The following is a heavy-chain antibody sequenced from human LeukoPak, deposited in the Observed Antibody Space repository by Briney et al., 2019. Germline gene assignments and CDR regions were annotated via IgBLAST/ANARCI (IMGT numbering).Heavy chain of an antibody. J-gene: IGHJ4*02. CDR1: GFIFSSDA. CDR3: AASPQRISCYIC. CDR2: ISDSGAAI. Sequence: PGGSLRLSCEASGFIFSSDAMTWVRQVPGKGLEWVASISDSGAAIYYADFAKGRFTISRDNSKSTLYLQMDSLRADDTAVYYCAASPQRISCYICWGQGELVTVSS. V-gene: IGHV3-23*01. D-gene: IGHD3-10*01.